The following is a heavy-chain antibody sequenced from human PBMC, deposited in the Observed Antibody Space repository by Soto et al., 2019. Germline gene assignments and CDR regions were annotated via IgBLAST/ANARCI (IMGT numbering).Heavy chain of an antibody. J-gene: IGHJ4*02. V-gene: IGHV3-7*03. D-gene: IGHD3-16*01. CDR2: IKQDGSEK. CDR3: ARGDRAVREGEDY. Sequence: GSLRLSCAASGFTFSSYWMSWVRQAPGKGLEWVANIKQDGSEKYYVDSVKGRFTISRDNAKNSLYLQMNSLGAEDTSVCYCARGDRAVREGEDYWGQGTLVTVSS. CDR1: GFTFSSYW.